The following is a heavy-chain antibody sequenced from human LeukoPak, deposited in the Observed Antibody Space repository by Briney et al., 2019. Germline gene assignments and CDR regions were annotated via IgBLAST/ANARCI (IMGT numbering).Heavy chain of an antibody. CDR1: GDSVSSNSAT. Sequence: SQTLSLTCAISGDSVSSNSATWNWIRQSPSRGLEWLGRTFYMSRWYHDYALSVKSRMMINSDTSKNQFSLQLNSVTPEDTAVYYCARAPIAAPGTDDYWGQGTLVTVSS. CDR3: ARAPIAAPGTDDY. J-gene: IGHJ4*02. D-gene: IGHD6-13*01. CDR2: TFYMSRWYH. V-gene: IGHV6-1*01.